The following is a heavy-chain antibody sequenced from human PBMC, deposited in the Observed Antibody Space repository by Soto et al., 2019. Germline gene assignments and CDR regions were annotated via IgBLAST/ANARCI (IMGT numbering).Heavy chain of an antibody. J-gene: IGHJ4*02. D-gene: IGHD5-18*01. CDR2: ISSSSSYI. V-gene: IGHV3-21*01. CDR1: GFTFSSYS. CDR3: ASHPGNLGYSYANGGVDY. Sequence: EVQLVESGGGLVKPGGSLRLSCAASGFTFSSYSMNWVRQAPGKGLEWVSSISSSSSYIYYADSVKGRFTISRDNAKNSLYLQMNSLRAEDTAVYYCASHPGNLGYSYANGGVDYWGQGTLVTVSS.